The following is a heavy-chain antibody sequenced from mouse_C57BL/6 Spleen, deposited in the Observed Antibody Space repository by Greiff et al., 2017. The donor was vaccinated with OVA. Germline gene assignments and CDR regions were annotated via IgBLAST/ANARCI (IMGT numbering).Heavy chain of an antibody. CDR3: TRVLGRGDFDY. Sequence: EVKLEESGEGLVKPGGSLKLSCAASGFTFSSYAMSWVRQTPEKRLEWVAYISSGGDYIYYADTVKGRFTISRDNARNTLYLQMSSLKSEDTAMYYCTRVLGRGDFDYWGQGTTLTVSS. CDR2: ISSGGDYI. V-gene: IGHV5-9-1*02. J-gene: IGHJ2*01. D-gene: IGHD4-1*01. CDR1: GFTFSSYA.